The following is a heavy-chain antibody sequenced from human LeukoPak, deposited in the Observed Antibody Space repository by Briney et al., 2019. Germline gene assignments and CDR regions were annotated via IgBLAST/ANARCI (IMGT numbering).Heavy chain of an antibody. CDR3: ARDGSANAFDY. CDR1: GFTFSSYG. Sequence: PGGSPRLSCAASGFTFSSYGMHWVRQAPGKGLEWVAVIWYDGSNKYYADSVKGRFTISRDNSKNTLYLQMNSLRAEDTAVYYCARDGSANAFDYWGQGTLVTVSS. V-gene: IGHV3-33*01. CDR2: IWYDGSNK. J-gene: IGHJ4*02. D-gene: IGHD4/OR15-4a*01.